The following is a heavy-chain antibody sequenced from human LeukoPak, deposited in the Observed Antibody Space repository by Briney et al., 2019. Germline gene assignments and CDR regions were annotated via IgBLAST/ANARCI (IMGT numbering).Heavy chain of an antibody. D-gene: IGHD6-13*01. CDR3: ARAGVSSSSSWYFDY. Sequence: PGGSLRLSCAASGFTFSSYSMNWVRQAPGKGLEWVSSISSSSYIYYADSVKGRFTISRDNAKNSLYLQMNSLRAEDTAVYYCARAGVSSSSSWYFDYWGQGTLVTVSS. CDR2: ISSSSYI. V-gene: IGHV3-21*01. CDR1: GFTFSSYS. J-gene: IGHJ4*02.